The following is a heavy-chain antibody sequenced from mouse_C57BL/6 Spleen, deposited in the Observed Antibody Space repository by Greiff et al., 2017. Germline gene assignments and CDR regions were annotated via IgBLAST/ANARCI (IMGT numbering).Heavy chain of an antibody. J-gene: IGHJ4*01. CDR3: ERGGALLWAPMDY. D-gene: IGHD2-1*01. Sequence: QVQLQQSGAELARPGASVKMSCKASGYTFTSYTMHWVKQRPGQGLEWIGYINPSSGYTKYNQKFKDKATLTADKSSSTAYMQLSSLTSEDSAVYDCERGGALLWAPMDYWGQGTSVTVSS. CDR2: INPSSGYT. V-gene: IGHV1-4*01. CDR1: GYTFTSYT.